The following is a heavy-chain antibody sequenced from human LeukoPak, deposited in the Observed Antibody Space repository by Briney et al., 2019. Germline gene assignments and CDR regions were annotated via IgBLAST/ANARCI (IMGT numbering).Heavy chain of an antibody. CDR3: ARAYDSSGYNDY. J-gene: IGHJ4*02. D-gene: IGHD3-22*01. Sequence: SETLSLTCTVAGGSISSYYWSWIRQPPGKGLEWIGYIYYSGSTNYNPSLKSRVTISVDTSKNQFSLKLSSVTAADTAVYYCARAYDSSGYNDYWGQGTLVTVSS. CDR2: IYYSGST. CDR1: GGSISSYY. V-gene: IGHV4-59*01.